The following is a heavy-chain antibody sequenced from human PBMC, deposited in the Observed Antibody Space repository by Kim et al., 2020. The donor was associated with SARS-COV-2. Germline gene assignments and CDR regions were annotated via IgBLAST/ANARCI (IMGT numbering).Heavy chain of an antibody. CDR2: ISSSGSTI. CDR1: GFTFSSYE. Sequence: GGSLRLSCAASGFTFSSYEMNWVRQAPGKGLEWVSYISSSGSTIYYADSVKGRFTISRDNAKNSLYLQMNSLRAEDTAVYYCARAPVGSTVTILGLAVDYYYYGMDVWGQGTTVTVSS. D-gene: IGHD4-17*01. J-gene: IGHJ6*02. V-gene: IGHV3-48*03. CDR3: ARAPVGSTVTILGLAVDYYYYGMDV.